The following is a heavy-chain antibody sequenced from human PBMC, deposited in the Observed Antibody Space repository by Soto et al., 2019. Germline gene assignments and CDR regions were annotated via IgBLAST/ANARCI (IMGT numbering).Heavy chain of an antibody. Sequence: PGGSLRLSCAASGFTFSSYEMNWVRQAPGKGLEWVSYISSSGSTIYYADSVKGRFTISRDNAKNSLYLQMNSLRAEDTAVYYCARDLYDFWSGDYYYYGMDVWGQGTTVTVSS. V-gene: IGHV3-48*03. CDR2: ISSSGSTI. CDR1: GFTFSSYE. D-gene: IGHD3-3*01. J-gene: IGHJ6*02. CDR3: ARDLYDFWSGDYYYYGMDV.